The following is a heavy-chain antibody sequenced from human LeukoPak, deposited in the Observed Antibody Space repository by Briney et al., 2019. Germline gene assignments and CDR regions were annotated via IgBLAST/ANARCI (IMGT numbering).Heavy chain of an antibody. CDR1: GYTFTSYA. CDR2: INTNTGNP. V-gene: IGHV7-4-1*02. Sequence: ASVKVSCKASGYTFTSYAMNWVRQAPGQGLEWMGWINTNTGNPTYAQGFTGRFVFPLDTSVSTAYLQISSLKAEDTAVYYCARVRSGWPHDAFDIWGQGTMVTVSS. J-gene: IGHJ3*02. CDR3: ARVRSGWPHDAFDI. D-gene: IGHD6-19*01.